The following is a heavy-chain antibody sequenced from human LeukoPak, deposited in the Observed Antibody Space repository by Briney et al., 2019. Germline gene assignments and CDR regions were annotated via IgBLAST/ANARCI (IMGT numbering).Heavy chain of an antibody. CDR3: ARGPPRIVGATLDYRLDY. V-gene: IGHV4-59*01. D-gene: IGHD1-26*01. Sequence: TSETLSLTCTASGGSITSYYWSWIRQPPGKGLEWVGSIYYSGGTNYNPSLKSRVTISVDTSKNQFSLKLSSVTAADTAVYYCARGPPRIVGATLDYRLDYWGQGTLVTVSS. CDR2: IYYSGGT. CDR1: GGSITSYY. J-gene: IGHJ4*02.